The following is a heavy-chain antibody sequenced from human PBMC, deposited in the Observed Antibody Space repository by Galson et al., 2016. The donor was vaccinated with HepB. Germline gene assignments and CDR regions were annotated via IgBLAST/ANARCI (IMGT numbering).Heavy chain of an antibody. CDR1: GYSFTSYW. D-gene: IGHD3-10*01. Sequence: QSGAEVKKPGESLKISCKGSGYSFTSYWIAWVRQMPGKGLEWMGIIYPGDSDVVYSPAFQGQVTISADKSATTAYLQWSSLEASDTAMYYCARAYGSGSFPTPWYFNLWGRGTLVTVSS. CDR3: ARAYGSGSFPTPWYFNL. V-gene: IGHV5-51*01. CDR2: IYPGDSDV. J-gene: IGHJ2*01.